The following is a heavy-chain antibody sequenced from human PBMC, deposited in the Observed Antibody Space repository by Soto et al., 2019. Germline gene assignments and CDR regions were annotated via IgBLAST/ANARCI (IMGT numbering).Heavy chain of an antibody. CDR2: ISGSGGST. J-gene: IGHJ4*02. V-gene: IGHV3-23*01. D-gene: IGHD6-13*01. CDR1: GFTFSIYA. Sequence: GGSLRLSCAASGFTFSIYAMSWVRHAPGKGLEWVSAISGSGGSTYYADSVKGRFTISRDNSKNTLYLQMNSLRAEDTAVYYCANLLSSWSLAFDYWGQGTLVTVSS. CDR3: ANLLSSWSLAFDY.